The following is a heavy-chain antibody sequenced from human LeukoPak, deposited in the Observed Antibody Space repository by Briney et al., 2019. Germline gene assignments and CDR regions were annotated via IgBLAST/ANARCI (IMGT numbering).Heavy chain of an antibody. CDR3: ARVSMDTVSDYS. D-gene: IGHD5-18*01. CDR1: GFTFEDYA. CDR2: ISGDLSAT. Sequence: PGGSLRLSCVTSGFTFEDYAIHWVRQPPGKGLEWVSLISGDLSATYFADSVKGRFTISRDNTKKSVYLQMNSLRPEDSALYYCARVSMDTVSDYSWGQGTLVTVSS. J-gene: IGHJ4*02. V-gene: IGHV3-43*02.